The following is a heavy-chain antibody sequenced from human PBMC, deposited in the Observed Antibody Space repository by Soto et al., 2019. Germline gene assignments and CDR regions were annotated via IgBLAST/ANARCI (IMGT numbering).Heavy chain of an antibody. CDR2: IYYSGST. D-gene: IGHD3-22*01. V-gene: IGHV4-61*01. CDR1: GGSVSSGSYY. J-gene: IGHJ4*02. Sequence: SETLSLTCTVSGGSVSSGSYYWSWIRQPPGKGLEWIGYIYYSGSTNYNPSLKSRVTISVDTSKNQFSLKLSSVTAADTAVYYCARERLHDDSSGYYRGPGFDYWGQGTLVTVSS. CDR3: ARERLHDDSSGYYRGPGFDY.